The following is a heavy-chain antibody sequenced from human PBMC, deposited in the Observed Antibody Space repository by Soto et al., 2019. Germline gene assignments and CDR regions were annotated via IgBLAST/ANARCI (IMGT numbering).Heavy chain of an antibody. J-gene: IGHJ6*02. D-gene: IGHD6-13*01. CDR2: IYYSGST. Sequence: ETLSLTCTVSGGSISSGSYYWGWIRQPPGKGLEWIGSIYYSGSTYYNPSLKSRVTISVDTSKNQFSLKLSSVTAADTAVYYCASQQLVHYYYGMDVWGQGTTVTVCS. CDR3: ASQQLVHYYYGMDV. CDR1: GGSISSGSYY. V-gene: IGHV4-39*01.